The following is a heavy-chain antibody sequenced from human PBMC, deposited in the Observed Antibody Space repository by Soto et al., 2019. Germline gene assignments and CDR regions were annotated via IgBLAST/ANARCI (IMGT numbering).Heavy chain of an antibody. CDR1: GFTFSNAC. CDR2: IQSKGDGGTT. CDR3: ANCRDYSSEN. Sequence: EVQLVESGGDLLKPGGSLRLSCAASGFTFSNACLNWVRQAPGKGLEWVGRIQSKGDGGTTYYAVPVRGRFTISRDASKITVYLQMHSPSTEDTGVYYCANCRDYSSENWGQGTLVTVSS. D-gene: IGHD4-17*01. J-gene: IGHJ4*02. V-gene: IGHV3-15*07.